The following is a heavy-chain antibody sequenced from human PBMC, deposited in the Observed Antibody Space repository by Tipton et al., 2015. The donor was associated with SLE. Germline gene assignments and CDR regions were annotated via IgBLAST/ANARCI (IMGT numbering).Heavy chain of an antibody. J-gene: IGHJ4*02. CDR1: GGSISTGGDY. D-gene: IGHD2-21*01. CDR3: ARRRFQSASDY. Sequence: GSLRLSCTVSGGSISTGGDYWSWIRQPPGKGLEWIGYIYFSGSTIYNPSPKNRVTISVDTSKNQFSLKLSSVTAADTAVYYCARRRFQSASDYWGQGTLVSVSS. V-gene: IGHV4-61*08. CDR2: IYFSGST.